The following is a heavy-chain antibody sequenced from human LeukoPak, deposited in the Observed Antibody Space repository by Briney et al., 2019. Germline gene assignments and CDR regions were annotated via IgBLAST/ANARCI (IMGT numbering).Heavy chain of an antibody. CDR1: GYTCTSYG. D-gene: IGHD6-13*01. CDR3: ARVCSWSRRCAFDS. V-gene: IGHV1-18*01. CDR2: ISAYNGNT. Sequence: GASVKVSCKASGYTCTSYGISWVRQPPGQGLEWMGWISAYNGNTNYAQKLQGSVTMTADTYTSTAYMELRSLRSDDTAVYYCARVCSWSRRCAFDSRGHGTMVTVSS. J-gene: IGHJ3*02.